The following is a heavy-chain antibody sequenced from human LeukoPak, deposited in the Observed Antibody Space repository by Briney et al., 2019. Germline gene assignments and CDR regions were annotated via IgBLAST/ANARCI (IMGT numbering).Heavy chain of an antibody. CDR3: ARSPGYYDKRNYFSGDFDY. D-gene: IGHD3-22*01. V-gene: IGHV4-34*01. Sequence: PSETLSLTCAVYGGSFSGYYWSWIRQPPGKGLEWIGEINHSGSTNYNPSLKSRVTISLDTSKSQFSLKLSSVTAADTAVYYCARSPGYYDKRNYFSGDFDYWGQGTLVTVSS. CDR2: INHSGST. J-gene: IGHJ4*02. CDR1: GGSFSGYY.